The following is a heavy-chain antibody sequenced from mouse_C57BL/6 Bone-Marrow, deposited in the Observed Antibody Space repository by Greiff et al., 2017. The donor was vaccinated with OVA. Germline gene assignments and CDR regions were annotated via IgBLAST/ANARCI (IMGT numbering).Heavy chain of an antibody. J-gene: IGHJ4*01. V-gene: IGHV1-69*01. CDR2: IDPSDSYT. D-gene: IGHD1-1*01. CDR1: GYTFTSYW. CDR3: ARDYYEVYYAMDY. Sequence: QVQLQQPGAELVMPGASVKLSCKASGYTFTSYWMHWVKQRPGQGLEWIGEIDPSDSYTNYNQKFKGKSTLTVDKSSSTAYMQLSSLTSEDSAVYYCARDYYEVYYAMDYWGQGTSVTVSS.